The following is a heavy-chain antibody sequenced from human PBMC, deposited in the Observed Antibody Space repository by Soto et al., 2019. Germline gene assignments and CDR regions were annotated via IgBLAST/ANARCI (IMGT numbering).Heavy chain of an antibody. D-gene: IGHD3-16*01. J-gene: IGHJ4*02. CDR1: GGSFSGYY. Sequence: QVQLQQWGAGLLKPSETLSLSCAVYGGSFSGYYWSWIRQPPGTGLEWIGEINHRGSTNYNPSLKSRVTISVDTSKNQFSLKVSSVTAADTAVYYCARGGRIGGTTPLFDYWGQGTLITVSS. CDR2: INHRGST. V-gene: IGHV4-34*01. CDR3: ARGGRIGGTTPLFDY.